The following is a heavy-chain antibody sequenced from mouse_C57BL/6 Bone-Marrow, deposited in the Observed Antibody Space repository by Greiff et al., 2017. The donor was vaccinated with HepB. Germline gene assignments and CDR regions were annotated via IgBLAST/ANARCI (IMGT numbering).Heavy chain of an antibody. CDR1: GYTFTDYY. CDR2: INPNNGGT. D-gene: IGHD2-4*01. Sequence: EVQLQQSGPELVKPGASVKISCKASGYTFTDYYMNWVKQSHGKSLEWIGDINPNNGGTSYNQKFKGKATLTVDKSSSTAYMELRSLTSEDSAVYYCARWIYYDYDGGGFDYWGQGTTLTVSS. CDR3: ARWIYYDYDGGGFDY. V-gene: IGHV1-26*01. J-gene: IGHJ2*01.